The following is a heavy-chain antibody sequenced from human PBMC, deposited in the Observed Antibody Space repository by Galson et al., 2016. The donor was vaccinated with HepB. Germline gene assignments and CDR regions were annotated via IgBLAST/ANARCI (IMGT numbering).Heavy chain of an antibody. CDR1: EGTLSSYS. D-gene: IGHD3-9*01. CDR3: ARDRGYDDILTGWDNWFDP. J-gene: IGHJ5*02. CDR2: IIPIFDTA. Sequence: SVKVSCKASEGTLSSYSISWVRQAPGQGLQWMGGIIPIFDTANYAQKLSDRVTITADESTGTAYMELSSLRSEATAVYYCARDRGYDDILTGWDNWFDPWGQGTLVTVSA. V-gene: IGHV1-69*13.